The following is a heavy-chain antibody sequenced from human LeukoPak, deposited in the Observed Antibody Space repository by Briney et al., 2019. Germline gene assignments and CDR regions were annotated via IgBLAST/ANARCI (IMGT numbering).Heavy chain of an antibody. J-gene: IGHJ3*02. V-gene: IGHV4-61*03. CDR1: GGSVSSGSHF. D-gene: IGHD4-17*01. Sequence: SETLSLTCTVSGGSVSSGSHFWSWIRQPPGKGLEWIAYIYHSGSTNYNPSLKSRVTMSLDTSKNHFSLKLSSVTAADTAVYYCASRSYGDYVVDDAFDIWGQGTMVTVSS. CDR3: ASRSYGDYVVDDAFDI. CDR2: IYHSGST.